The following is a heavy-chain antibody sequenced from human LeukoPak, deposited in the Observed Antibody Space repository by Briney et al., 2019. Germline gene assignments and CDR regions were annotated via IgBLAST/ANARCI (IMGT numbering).Heavy chain of an antibody. Sequence: GGSLRLSCEASGFTFTTYAMSWVRQAPGKGLEWVSAISNSGVSTYYADSVKGRFTISRDNSKNTLYLQMNSLRDEDTAVYYCARGSGSRDYWGQGTLVTVSS. D-gene: IGHD1-26*01. CDR2: ISNSGVST. CDR3: ARGSGSRDY. V-gene: IGHV3-23*01. CDR1: GFTFTTYA. J-gene: IGHJ4*02.